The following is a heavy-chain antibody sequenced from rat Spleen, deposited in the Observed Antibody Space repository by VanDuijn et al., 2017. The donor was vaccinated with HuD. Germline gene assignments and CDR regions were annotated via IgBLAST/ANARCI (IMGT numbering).Heavy chain of an antibody. CDR1: GFIFSDYA. J-gene: IGHJ3*01. CDR2: INHDGSNT. V-gene: IGHV5-17*01. D-gene: IGHD1-2*01. Sequence: EVQLVESAGGLVQPGRSLKLSCAASGFIFSDYAMAWVRQAPKKGLEWVATINHDGSNTYYRDSVKGRLTISRDNARNTLYLQMDSLRSDDTATHFCARPSIAGICWFAHWGQGTLVTVSS. CDR3: ARPSIAGICWFAH.